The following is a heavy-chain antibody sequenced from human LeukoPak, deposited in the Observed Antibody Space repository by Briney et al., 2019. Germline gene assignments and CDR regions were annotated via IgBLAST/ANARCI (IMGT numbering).Heavy chain of an antibody. Sequence: TGGSLRLSCAASGFTVSSNYMSWVRQAPGKGLEWVSAISGSGGSTYYADSVKGRFTISRDNSKNTLYLQMNSLRAEDTAVYYCAKGDYGDYDDYWGQGTLVTVSS. D-gene: IGHD4-17*01. CDR3: AKGDYGDYDDY. CDR2: ISGSGGST. CDR1: GFTVSSNY. V-gene: IGHV3-23*01. J-gene: IGHJ4*02.